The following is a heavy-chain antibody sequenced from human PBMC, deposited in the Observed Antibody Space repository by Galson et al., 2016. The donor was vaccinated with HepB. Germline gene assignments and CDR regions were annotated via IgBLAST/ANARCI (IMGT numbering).Heavy chain of an antibody. CDR3: ARDFALNY. J-gene: IGHJ4*02. Sequence: SLRLSCAVSGLTFSRFWMSWVRQAPGGGLEWVANIKQDGSEKHYVVSVEGRFTVSRDNAKNLLYLQMYSLRAEDTAVYYCARDFALNYWGQGTLVTVSS. CDR1: GLTFSRFW. CDR2: IKQDGSEK. V-gene: IGHV3-7*04.